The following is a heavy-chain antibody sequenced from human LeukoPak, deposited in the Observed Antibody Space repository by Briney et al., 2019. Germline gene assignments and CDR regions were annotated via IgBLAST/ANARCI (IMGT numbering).Heavy chain of an antibody. CDR1: GFTFSSYG. Sequence: GGSLRLSCAASGFTFSSYGMHWVRQAPGKGLEWVAVIWYDGSNKYYADSVKGRFTTSRDNSKNTLYLQMNSLRAEDTAVYYCAREGYSSSSPDRSYFDYWGQGTLVTVSS. V-gene: IGHV3-33*01. CDR3: AREGYSSSSPDRSYFDY. CDR2: IWYDGSNK. J-gene: IGHJ4*02. D-gene: IGHD6-13*01.